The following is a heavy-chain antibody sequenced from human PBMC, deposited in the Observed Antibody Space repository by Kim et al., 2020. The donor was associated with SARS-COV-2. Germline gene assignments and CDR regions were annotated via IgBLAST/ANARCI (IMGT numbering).Heavy chain of an antibody. Sequence: GTTDANPSPKSRVTISVDASKNQFSLKLSSVTAADTAVYYCARHSSSFDYWGQGTLVTVSS. D-gene: IGHD6-13*01. V-gene: IGHV4-39*01. J-gene: IGHJ4*02. CDR2: GTT. CDR3: ARHSSSFDY.